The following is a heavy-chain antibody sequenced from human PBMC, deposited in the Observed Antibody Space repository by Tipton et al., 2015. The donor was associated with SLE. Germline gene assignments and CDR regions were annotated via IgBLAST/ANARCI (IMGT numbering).Heavy chain of an antibody. CDR2: IRGAPYGGTT. D-gene: IGHD3-3*01. V-gene: IGHV3-49*04. J-gene: IGHJ6*03. CDR1: GFALGDYA. Sequence: SLRLSCTASGFALGDYAVTWVRQAPGKGLEWVGFIRGAPYGGTTEYAASVKGRFIMSRDDSESIAYLQMNSLKTEDTAVYYCTRDPDYDFWSGHYYYMDVWGKGTTVTVSS. CDR3: TRDPDYDFWSGHYYYMDV.